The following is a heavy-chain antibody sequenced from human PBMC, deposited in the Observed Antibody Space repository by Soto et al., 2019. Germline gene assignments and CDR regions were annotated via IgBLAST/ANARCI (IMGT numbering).Heavy chain of an antibody. Sequence: SETLSLTCTVSGGSISSGGYYWSWIRQHPGKGLEWIGYIYYSGSTYYNPSLKSRVTISVDTSKNQFSLKLSSVTAADTAVYYCVRVWFGEFYNWFDPWGQGTLVTVSS. D-gene: IGHD3-10*01. CDR1: GGSISSGGYY. J-gene: IGHJ5*02. CDR3: VRVWFGEFYNWFDP. CDR2: IYYSGST. V-gene: IGHV4-31*03.